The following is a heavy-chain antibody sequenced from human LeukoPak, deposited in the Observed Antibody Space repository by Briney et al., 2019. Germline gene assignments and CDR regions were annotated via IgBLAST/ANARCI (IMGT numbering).Heavy chain of an antibody. CDR2: IYYSGST. V-gene: IGHV4-59*01. CDR3: ARGGDYYDSGSYTNFDY. D-gene: IGHD3-10*01. Sequence: SETLSLTCTVSGGSINNYYWSWIRQPPGKGLEWIGYIYYSGSTNYNPSLKSRVTISVDTSKKQFSLRLTSVTAADTAVYYCARGGDYYDSGSYTNFDYWGQGILVTVSS. CDR1: GGSINNYY. J-gene: IGHJ4*02.